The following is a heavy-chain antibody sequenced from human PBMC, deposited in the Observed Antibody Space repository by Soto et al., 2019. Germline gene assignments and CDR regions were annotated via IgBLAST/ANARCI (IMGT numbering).Heavy chain of an antibody. Sequence: SETLSLTCTVSGGSISSGSYYWSWIRQPPGKGLEWIGYIYYSGSTNYNPSLKSRVTISVDTSKNQFSLKLSSVTAADTAAYYCARVQQLVNNWFDPWGQGTLVTVSS. CDR3: ARVQQLVNNWFDP. D-gene: IGHD6-13*01. CDR1: GGSISSGSYY. J-gene: IGHJ5*02. V-gene: IGHV4-61*01. CDR2: IYYSGST.